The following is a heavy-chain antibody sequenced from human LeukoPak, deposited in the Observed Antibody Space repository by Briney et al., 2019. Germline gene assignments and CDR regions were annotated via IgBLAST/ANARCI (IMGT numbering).Heavy chain of an antibody. V-gene: IGHV3-33*01. Sequence: GGSLRLSCAASGFTFSSYSMHWVRQAPGKGLEWVAVIWYDGSNKYYADSVKGRFTISRDNSKNTLYLQMNSLRAEDTAVYYCARWYYYDRSGYFDYWGQGTLVTVSS. CDR1: GFTFSSYS. CDR3: ARWYYYDRSGYFDY. J-gene: IGHJ4*02. CDR2: IWYDGSNK. D-gene: IGHD3-22*01.